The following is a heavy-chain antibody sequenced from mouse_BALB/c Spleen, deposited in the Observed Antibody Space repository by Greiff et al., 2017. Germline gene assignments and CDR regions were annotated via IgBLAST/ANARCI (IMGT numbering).Heavy chain of an antibody. CDR1: GFTFSSYA. D-gene: IGHD2-14*01. V-gene: IGHV5-9-4*01. CDR3: ARGEVRPGFDY. Sequence: DVKLVESGGGLVKPGGSLKLSCAASGFTFSSYAMSWVRQSPEKRLEWVAEISSGGSYTYYPDTVTGRFTISRDNAKNTLYLEMSSLRSEDTAMYYCARGEVRPGFDYWGQGTTLTVSS. CDR2: ISSGGSYT. J-gene: IGHJ2*01.